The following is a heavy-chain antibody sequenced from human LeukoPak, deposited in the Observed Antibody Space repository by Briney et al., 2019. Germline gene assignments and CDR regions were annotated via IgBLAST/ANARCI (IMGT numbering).Heavy chain of an antibody. CDR2: ISAYNGNT. V-gene: IGHV1-18*01. J-gene: IGHJ4*02. D-gene: IGHD3-10*01. Sequence: ASVKVSCKASGYTFTSYGISWVRQAPGQGLEWMGWISAYNGNTNYAQKLQGRVTMTTDTSTSTAYMELSSLRSEDTAVYYCARGTMVRESAYYFDYWGQGTLVTVSS. CDR1: GYTFTSYG. CDR3: ARGTMVRESAYYFDY.